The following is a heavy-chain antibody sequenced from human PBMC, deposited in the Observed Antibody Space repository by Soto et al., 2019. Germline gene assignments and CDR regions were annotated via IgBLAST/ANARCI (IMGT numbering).Heavy chain of an antibody. CDR1: GFTFSRYA. CDR2: ISASGGGI. J-gene: IGHJ4*02. D-gene: IGHD1-26*01. CDR3: ARTSGGSYTDY. V-gene: IGHV3-23*01. Sequence: GSLRLSCAASGFTFSRYAMSWVRQAPGKGLEWVSAISASGGGIYYADSVKGRFTMSRDNSKNTLYLQMDSLRAEDTAIYHCARTSGGSYTDYWGQGALVTVSS.